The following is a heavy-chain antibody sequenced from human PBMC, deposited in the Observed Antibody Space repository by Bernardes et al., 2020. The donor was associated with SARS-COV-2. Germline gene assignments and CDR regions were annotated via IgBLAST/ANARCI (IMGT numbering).Heavy chain of an antibody. D-gene: IGHD3-3*01. CDR1: GFTFSKYW. J-gene: IGHJ4*02. Sequence: GGSLRLSCAASGFTFSKYWMHWVRQAPGKGLVWISGLNNDGSDTRYADSVKGRFTISRDNAKNTLFLQMDSLTAEDTAVYYCARDFFVRGDWGQGTLVTVSS. CDR2: LNNDGSDT. V-gene: IGHV3-74*01. CDR3: ARDFFVRGD.